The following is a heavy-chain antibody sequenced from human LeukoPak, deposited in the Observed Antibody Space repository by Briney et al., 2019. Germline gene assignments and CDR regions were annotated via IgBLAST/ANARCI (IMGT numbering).Heavy chain of an antibody. CDR2: IRYDGSNK. CDR3: AKSDYRSSTSCYPVSLDY. Sequence: GGSLRLSCAASGFTFSSYGMHWVRQAPGKGLEWVAFIRYDGSNKYYADSVKGRFTISRDNSKNTLYLQMNSLRAEDTAVYYCAKSDYRSSTSCYPVSLDYWGQGTLVTVSS. CDR1: GFTFSSYG. D-gene: IGHD2-2*01. J-gene: IGHJ4*02. V-gene: IGHV3-30*02.